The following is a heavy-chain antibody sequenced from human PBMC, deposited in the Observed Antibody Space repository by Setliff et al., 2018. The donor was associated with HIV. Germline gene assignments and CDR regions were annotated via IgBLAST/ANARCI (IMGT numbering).Heavy chain of an antibody. V-gene: IGHV4-31*03. CDR1: GVSVGSGDYY. CDR2: IFHSGDT. CDR3: ATRPRIAARPFDY. Sequence: SETLSLTCSVSGVSVGSGDYYWHWIRQHPEKALEWIGYIFHSGDTYYNPSLKSRISMSVDTSKNQFSLELTSLTAADMAVYYCATRPRIAARPFDYWGQGMLVTSPQ. J-gene: IGHJ4*02. D-gene: IGHD6-6*01.